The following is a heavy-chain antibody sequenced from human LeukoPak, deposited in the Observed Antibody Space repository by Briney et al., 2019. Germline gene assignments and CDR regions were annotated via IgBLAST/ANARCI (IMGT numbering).Heavy chain of an antibody. CDR3: ATNILVRDIINWFDP. V-gene: IGHV1-2*02. Sequence: WASVKVSCKASGYTFTGYYMHWVRQAPGQGLEWMGWINPNSGGTNYAQKFQGRVTMTRDTSTGTAYMELSSLRYDDTAVYYCATNILVRDIINWFDPWGQGTLVTVSS. J-gene: IGHJ5*02. D-gene: IGHD3-10*01. CDR1: GYTFTGYY. CDR2: INPNSGGT.